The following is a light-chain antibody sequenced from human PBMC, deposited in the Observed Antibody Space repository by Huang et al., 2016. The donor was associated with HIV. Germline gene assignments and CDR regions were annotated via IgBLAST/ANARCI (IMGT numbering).Light chain of an antibody. CDR1: QDISNY. CDR3: QQYHR. J-gene: IGKJ4*01. Sequence: DIQMTQSPSSLSASVGDRVTITCQASQDISNYLNWYPQKPGKAPELLIYDASNLETGVPSRFSGSGSGTDFTFTISSLQPEDIATYYCQQYHRFGGGTKVEIK. V-gene: IGKV1-33*01. CDR2: DAS.